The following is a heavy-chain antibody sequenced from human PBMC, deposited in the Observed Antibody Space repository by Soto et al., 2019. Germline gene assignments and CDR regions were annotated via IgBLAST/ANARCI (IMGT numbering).Heavy chain of an antibody. J-gene: IGHJ4*02. CDR1: GFAFSTYA. CDR2: ILPDETG. V-gene: IGHV3-23*01. D-gene: IGHD2-15*01. Sequence: DVNLLQSGGGSAQPGGSLRLSCATSGFAFSTYAVTWVRQVPGRGLEWVSTILPDETGFYTVSVKGRFTISRDNFRGILYLQMNDLWVEDAAIYFCAKDRLPTSGQRFYFDSWGQGSLVTVSS. CDR3: AKDRLPTSGQRFYFDS.